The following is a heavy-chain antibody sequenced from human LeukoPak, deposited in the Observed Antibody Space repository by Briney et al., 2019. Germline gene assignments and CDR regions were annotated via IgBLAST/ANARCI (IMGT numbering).Heavy chain of an antibody. Sequence: SETLSLTCGVSGASVSDRTWYNWVRQPPGKGLEWIGEIYHAVGANYNPSLKSRAIISLDKSTNQLFLQLTSVTAADTAVYYCARDLWLNFTNDDYWGQGTLVTVSS. V-gene: IGHV4-4*02. CDR1: GASVSDRTW. CDR2: IYHAVGA. J-gene: IGHJ4*02. CDR3: ARDLWLNFTNDDY. D-gene: IGHD1-1*01.